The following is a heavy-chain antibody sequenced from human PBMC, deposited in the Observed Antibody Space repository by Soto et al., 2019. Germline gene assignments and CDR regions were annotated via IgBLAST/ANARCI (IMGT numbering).Heavy chain of an antibody. CDR1: GFTFSSYG. J-gene: IGHJ4*02. Sequence: QVQLVESGGGVVQPGKSLRLSCAGSGFTFSSYGMDWVRQAPGKGLEWVAVISYDGSNKYYADSVKGRFTISRDNSKNTLYLQMSSLRADGTAVYYCAKDPMGAVVRGYFDYWGQGTLVTVSS. CDR2: ISYDGSNK. V-gene: IGHV3-30*18. D-gene: IGHD3-10*01. CDR3: AKDPMGAVVRGYFDY.